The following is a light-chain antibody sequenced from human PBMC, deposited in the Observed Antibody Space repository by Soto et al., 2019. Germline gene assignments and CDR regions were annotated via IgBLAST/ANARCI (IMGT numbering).Light chain of an antibody. Sequence: EVVLTQSPVTVSLSPGERATLSCRASQSFRGLLAWYQQKPGQAPRLLIYDAYNRATGIPPRFSGSGSGTDFTLTISSLEPEASAVYYCQQRHMWPITFGQGTRLDIK. CDR2: DAY. CDR3: QQRHMWPIT. V-gene: IGKV3-11*01. J-gene: IGKJ5*01. CDR1: QSFRGL.